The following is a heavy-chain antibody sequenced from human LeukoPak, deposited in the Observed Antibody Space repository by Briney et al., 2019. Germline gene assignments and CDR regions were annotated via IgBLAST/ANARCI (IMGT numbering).Heavy chain of an antibody. Sequence: PGRSLRLSCAASGFTFSSYGMHWVRQAPGKGLEWVAVISYDGSNKYYADSVKGRFTISRDNSKNTLYLQMNSLRAEDTAVYYCAKDKSSGWTFDYWGQGTLVTVSS. D-gene: IGHD6-19*01. CDR3: AKDKSSGWTFDY. CDR1: GFTFSSYG. V-gene: IGHV3-30*18. CDR2: ISYDGSNK. J-gene: IGHJ4*02.